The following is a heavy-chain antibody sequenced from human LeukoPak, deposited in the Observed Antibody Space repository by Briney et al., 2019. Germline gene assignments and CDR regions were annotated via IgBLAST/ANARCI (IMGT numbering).Heavy chain of an antibody. D-gene: IGHD1-7*01. Sequence: GASVKVSCKASGGTFSSYAISWVRQAPGQGLEWMGGIIPIFGTANYAQKFQGRVTITTDESTSTAYMELRSLRSDDTAVYYCAREITGTHLTPPGYWGQGTLVTVSS. V-gene: IGHV1-69*05. CDR2: IIPIFGTA. CDR3: AREITGTHLTPPGY. CDR1: GGTFSSYA. J-gene: IGHJ4*02.